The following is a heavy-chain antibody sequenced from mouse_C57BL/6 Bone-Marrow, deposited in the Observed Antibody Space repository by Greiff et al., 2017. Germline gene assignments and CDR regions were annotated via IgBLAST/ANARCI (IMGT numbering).Heavy chain of an antibody. CDR1: GYIFTEYT. D-gene: IGHD2-4*01. J-gene: IGHJ2*01. V-gene: IGHV1-62-2*01. CDR2: FYPGSGSI. CDR3: ARHERYYDYEGYFDY. Sequence: VQLQQSGAELVKPGASVKLSCKASGYIFTEYTIHWVKQRSGQGLEWIGWFYPGSGSIKYNERFKDKATLTADKSSNTVYMELSRLTSEDSAVYFWARHERYYDYEGYFDYWGKGTTLTVSS.